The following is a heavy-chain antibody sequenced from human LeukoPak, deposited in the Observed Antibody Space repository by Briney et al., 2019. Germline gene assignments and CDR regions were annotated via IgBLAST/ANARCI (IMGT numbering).Heavy chain of an antibody. J-gene: IGHJ3*01. CDR1: GFTVSGNY. D-gene: IGHD2-2*01. V-gene: IGHV3-66*02. Sequence: GGSLRLSCAASGFTVSGNYMSWVRQAPGKGLEWVSLIYSGGDTYYADSVKGRFTISRDNSQNTLYLQMNNLRPDDTAVYYCATRYCSGTSCFRGAFDVWGQGTMVTVSS. CDR3: ATRYCSGTSCFRGAFDV. CDR2: IYSGGDT.